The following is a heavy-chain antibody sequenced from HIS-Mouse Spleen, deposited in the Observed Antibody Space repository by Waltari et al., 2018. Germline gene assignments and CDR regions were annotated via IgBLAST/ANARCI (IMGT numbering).Heavy chain of an antibody. CDR1: GGSISSSSYY. V-gene: IGHV4-39*07. J-gene: IGHJ2*01. CDR3: AREIPYSSSWYDWYFDL. CDR2: IYYSGTT. Sequence: QLQLQESGPGLVKPSETLSLTCTVSGGSISSSSYYWGWIRPPPGKGLEWIGSIYYSGTTQHNPSLKSRVTRSGDTSKNQFSVKRSSVTAADTAVYYCAREIPYSSSWYDWYFDLWGRGTLVTVSS. D-gene: IGHD6-13*01.